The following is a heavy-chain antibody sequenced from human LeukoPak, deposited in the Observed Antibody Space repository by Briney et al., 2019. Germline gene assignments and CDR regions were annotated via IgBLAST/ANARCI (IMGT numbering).Heavy chain of an antibody. CDR3: ARDPMVRGVISAHFDY. D-gene: IGHD3-10*01. Sequence: ASVKVSCKASGYTFTIYGISWLRQAPGQGLEWMGWISAYNGDTHYAQKIQDRVTMTTDTSTSTAYMELRSLRSDDTAVYYCARDPMVRGVISAHFDYWGQGTLVTVSS. CDR1: GYTFTIYG. J-gene: IGHJ4*02. CDR2: ISAYNGDT. V-gene: IGHV1-18*01.